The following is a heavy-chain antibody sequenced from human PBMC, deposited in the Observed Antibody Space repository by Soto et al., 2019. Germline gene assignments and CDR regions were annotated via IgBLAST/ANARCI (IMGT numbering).Heavy chain of an antibody. Sequence: GGSLRLSCTASGFNLRDQALSWVRQAPGGGLEWVSGISGMEDRTNYADFVKGRFFISKDRAKNTLNLQMNGLRDDDTAVYYCAKTYTGGWGQGTQVTVSS. J-gene: IGHJ4*02. V-gene: IGHV3-23*01. CDR3: AKTYTGG. CDR1: GFNLRDQA. CDR2: ISGMEDRT. D-gene: IGHD3-10*01.